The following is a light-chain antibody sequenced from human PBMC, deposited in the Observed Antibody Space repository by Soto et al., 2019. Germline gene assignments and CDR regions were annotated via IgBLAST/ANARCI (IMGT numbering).Light chain of an antibody. CDR1: SGSIANNY. V-gene: IGLV6-57*04. J-gene: IGLJ2*01. Sequence: NFMLTQPHSVSESPGKTLSISCTRSSGSIANNYVQWYQQRPGSAPTTVIYENNQRLSGVPVRFSGSTDGSSNSASLTISGLQTEDEADYYCQSYDSDFVVFGGGTKVTVL. CDR3: QSYDSDFVV. CDR2: ENN.